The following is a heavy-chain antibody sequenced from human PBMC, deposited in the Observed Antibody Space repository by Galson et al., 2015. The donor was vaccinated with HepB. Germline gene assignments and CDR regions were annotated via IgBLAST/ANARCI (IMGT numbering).Heavy chain of an antibody. V-gene: IGHV3-7*01. CDR2: IKDDGSET. D-gene: IGHD2-15*01. CDR3: VRDLTYSGTFVYSDALDT. CDR1: GFTFSSYW. J-gene: IGHJ3*02. Sequence: SLRLSCAASGFTFSSYWMTWVRQAPGKGLEWVANIKDDGSETNYVDSVKGRFTISRDNVATSLYLQMNTLRPEETAVYYCVRDLTYSGTFVYSDALDTWGHGTMVIVSS.